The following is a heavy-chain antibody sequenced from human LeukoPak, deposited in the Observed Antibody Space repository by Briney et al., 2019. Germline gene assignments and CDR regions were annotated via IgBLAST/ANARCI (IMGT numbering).Heavy chain of an antibody. V-gene: IGHV3-33*01. CDR2: IWSDGSNE. Sequence: GGSLRLTCAASGFTFHTYAMHWVRQAPGKGLEWVAVIWSDGSNEYYADSVKGRFTISRDDSKNTLYLQMNSLRAEDTAVYYCARDFSLQLFDYWGQGTLVTVFS. CDR1: GFTFHTYA. J-gene: IGHJ4*02. D-gene: IGHD5-24*01. CDR3: ARDFSLQLFDY.